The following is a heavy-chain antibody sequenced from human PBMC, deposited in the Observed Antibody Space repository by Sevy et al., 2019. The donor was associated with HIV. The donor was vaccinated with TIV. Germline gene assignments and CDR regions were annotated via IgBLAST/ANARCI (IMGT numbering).Heavy chain of an antibody. CDR3: TRVDYYDTSGSHY. Sequence: GGSLRLSCEASGFTFRDYSMNWVRQAPGEGLEWVSSISSGSSYKKNGDSVKGRFTISRDNAKNSLYLQLNSLRAEDTAVYYCTRVDYYDTSGSHYWGQGTLVTVSS. CDR2: ISSGSSYK. J-gene: IGHJ4*02. CDR1: GFTFRDYS. V-gene: IGHV3-21*01. D-gene: IGHD3-22*01.